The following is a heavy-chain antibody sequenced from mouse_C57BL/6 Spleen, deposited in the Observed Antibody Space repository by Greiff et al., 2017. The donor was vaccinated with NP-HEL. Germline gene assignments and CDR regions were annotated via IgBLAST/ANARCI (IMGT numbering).Heavy chain of an antibody. CDR2: INPGSGGT. V-gene: IGHV1-54*01. D-gene: IGHD2-3*01. J-gene: IGHJ4*01. CDR3: ARWDGYYRAMDY. CDR1: GYAFTNYL. Sequence: QVQLQQSGAELVRPGTSVKVSCKASGYAFTNYLIEWVKQRPGQGLEWIGVINPGSGGTNYNEKFKGKATLTADKSSSTAYMQRSSLTSEDSAVYFCARWDGYYRAMDYWGQGTSVTVSS.